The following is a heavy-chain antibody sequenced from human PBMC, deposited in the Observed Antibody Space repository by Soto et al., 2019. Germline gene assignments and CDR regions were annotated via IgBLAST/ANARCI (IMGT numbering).Heavy chain of an antibody. CDR1: GGSISSYY. D-gene: IGHD3-3*01. CDR2: IYYSGST. V-gene: IGHV4-59*01. J-gene: IGHJ5*02. CDR3: ARADFWSGYYAFDP. Sequence: SETLSLTCTVSGGSISSYYWSWIRQPPGKGLEWIGYIYYSGSTNYNPSLKSRVTISVDTSKNQLSLKLSSVTAADTAVYYCARADFWSGYYAFDPWGQGTLVTVSS.